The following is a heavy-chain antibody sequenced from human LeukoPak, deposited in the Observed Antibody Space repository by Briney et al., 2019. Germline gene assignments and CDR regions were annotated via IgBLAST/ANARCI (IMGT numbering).Heavy chain of an antibody. J-gene: IGHJ4*02. CDR2: ICYSGST. CDR3: AREADSSSWDY. CDR1: GDSISSYY. Sequence: SETLSLTCTVSGDSISSYYWSWIRQPPGKGEEWIGYICYSGSTNYNPSLKSRVTISVDTSKNQFSLKLSSVTAADTAVYYCAREADSSSWDYWGQGTLVTVSS. V-gene: IGHV4-59*01. D-gene: IGHD6-13*01.